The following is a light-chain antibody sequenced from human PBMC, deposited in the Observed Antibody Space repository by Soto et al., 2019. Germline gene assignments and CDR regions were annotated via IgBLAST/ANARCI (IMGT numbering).Light chain of an antibody. CDR2: INSDGTH. Sequence: QPVLTQSPSASASLGASVKLTCSLSSGHSNYAIAWHQQQAEKGPRYLMKINSDGTHYKGDGIPDRFSGSSFGAERYLTISSLQSEDEADYYCQTWDTGIVIFGGGTKLTVL. CDR1: SGHSNYA. V-gene: IGLV4-69*02. CDR3: QTWDTGIVI. J-gene: IGLJ2*01.